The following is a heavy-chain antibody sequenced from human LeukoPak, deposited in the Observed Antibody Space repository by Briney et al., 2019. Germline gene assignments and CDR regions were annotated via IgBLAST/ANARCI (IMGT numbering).Heavy chain of an antibody. V-gene: IGHV3-21*01. CDR3: AREMGITMVRGVIYYYYYYMDV. Sequence: GGTLRLSCAASGFTFTNYGMNWVRQAPGKGLEWVSSITTSSSYIYYADSVKGRFTISRDNAKNSLYLQMNSLRAEDTAVYYCAREMGITMVRGVIYYYYYYMDVWGKGTTVTISS. D-gene: IGHD3-10*01. J-gene: IGHJ6*03. CDR1: GFTFTNYG. CDR2: ITTSSSYI.